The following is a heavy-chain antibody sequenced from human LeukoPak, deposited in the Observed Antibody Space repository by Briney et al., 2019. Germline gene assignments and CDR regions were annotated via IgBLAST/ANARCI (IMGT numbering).Heavy chain of an antibody. D-gene: IGHD3-10*01. CDR1: GFTFSSYG. CDR3: AKARLWFGELLQGALDY. CDR2: IRYDGSNK. J-gene: IGHJ4*02. V-gene: IGHV3-30*02. Sequence: GGSLRLSCAASGFTFSSYGMHWVRQAPGKGLEWVAFIRYDGSNKYYADSVKGRFTISRDNSKNTLYLQMNSLRAEDTAVYYCAKARLWFGELLQGALDYWGQGTLVTVSS.